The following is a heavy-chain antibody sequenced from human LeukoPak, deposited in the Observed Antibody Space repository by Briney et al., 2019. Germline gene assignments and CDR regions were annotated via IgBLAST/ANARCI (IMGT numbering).Heavy chain of an antibody. Sequence: ASVKVSCKASGYTFTGYYMHWVRQAPGQGLEWMGRINPNSGGTNYAQKFQGRVTMTRDTSISAAYMELSRLRSDDTAVYYCAGGVYQGDYFDYWGQGTLVTVSS. CDR1: GYTFTGYY. CDR3: AGGVYQGDYFDY. J-gene: IGHJ4*02. CDR2: INPNSGGT. D-gene: IGHD6-6*01. V-gene: IGHV1-2*06.